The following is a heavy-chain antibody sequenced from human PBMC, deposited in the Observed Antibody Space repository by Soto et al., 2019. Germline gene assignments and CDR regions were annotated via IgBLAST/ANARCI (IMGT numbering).Heavy chain of an antibody. D-gene: IGHD2-15*01. CDR1: GGSISSGGYY. CDR2: IYYSGST. V-gene: IGHV4-31*03. J-gene: IGHJ4*02. Sequence: SETLSLTCTVSGGSISSGGYYWSWIRQHPGKGLEWIGYIYYSGSTYYNPSLKSRVTISVDTSKNQFSLKLSSVTAADTAVYYCARGLLGFGSPYYFDYWGQGTLVTVSS. CDR3: ARGLLGFGSPYYFDY.